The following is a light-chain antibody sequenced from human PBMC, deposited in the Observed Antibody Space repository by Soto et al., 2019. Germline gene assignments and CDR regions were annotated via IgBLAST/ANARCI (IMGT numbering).Light chain of an antibody. J-gene: IGKJ3*01. CDR3: QKYSSVPV. CDR1: QDIRHF. Sequence: DIQMTQSPPSLSASVGDRVTITCRASQDIRHFVDWYQQKPGKAPKLLIYAASTLQSGVPSRFSGSGSGTDFTLTINSLQPEDVATYSCQKYSSVPVFGPGTKVEIK. CDR2: AAS. V-gene: IGKV1-27*01.